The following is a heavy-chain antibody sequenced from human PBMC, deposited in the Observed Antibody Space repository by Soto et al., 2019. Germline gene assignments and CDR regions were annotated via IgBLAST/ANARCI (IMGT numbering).Heavy chain of an antibody. J-gene: IGHJ4*02. CDR3: ARSTYYYGSGSHTPPAPFDY. CDR2: IYYSGST. D-gene: IGHD3-10*01. V-gene: IGHV4-59*08. Sequence: PSETLSLTCTVSGGSISSYYWSWIRQPPGEGLEWIRYIYYSGSTNYTPSLKSRVTISADTSKNQFSLKLSSVTAADTAVYYCARSTYYYGSGSHTPPAPFDYWGQGTLVTVSS. CDR1: GGSISSYY.